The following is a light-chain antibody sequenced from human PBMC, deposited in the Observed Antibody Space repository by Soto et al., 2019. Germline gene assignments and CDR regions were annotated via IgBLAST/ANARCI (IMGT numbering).Light chain of an antibody. J-gene: IGLJ2*01. Sequence: ELNQPLSVSVALGQTATITCGGNNIGNKNVHWYQQKPGQAPVLVIYRDYNRPSGIPERFSGSNSGNTATLTISRAQAGDEADFYCQVWDYSTVLFGGGTKVTVL. V-gene: IGLV3-9*01. CDR2: RDY. CDR1: NIGNKN. CDR3: QVWDYSTVL.